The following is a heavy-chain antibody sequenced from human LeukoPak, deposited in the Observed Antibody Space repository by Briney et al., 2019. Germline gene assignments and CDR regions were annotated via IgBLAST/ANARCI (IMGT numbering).Heavy chain of an antibody. V-gene: IGHV4-38-2*01. CDR1: GDSISSGYY. J-gene: IGHJ2*01. CDR2: IYHSGST. CDR3: ARNSTSRSFDL. Sequence: SETLSLTCDVSGDSISSGYYWGWIRQPPGRGLEWIGTIYHSGSTYYNPSLKSRVTISADTSKNQFSLTLNSVTAADTAVYYCARNSTSRSFDLWGRGTLVTVSS. D-gene: IGHD5-18*01.